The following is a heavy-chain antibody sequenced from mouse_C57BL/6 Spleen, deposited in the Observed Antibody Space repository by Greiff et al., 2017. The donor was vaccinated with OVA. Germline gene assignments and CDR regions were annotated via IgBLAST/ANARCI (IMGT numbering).Heavy chain of an antibody. V-gene: IGHV5-12*01. CDR3: ATYSNYGFAY. CDR2: ISNGGGST. D-gene: IGHD2-5*01. Sequence: EVKVEESGGGLVQPGGSLKLSCAASGFTFSDYYMYWVRQTPEKRLEWVAYISNGGGSTYYPDTVKGRFTISRDNAKNTLYLQMSRLKSEDTAMYYCATYSNYGFAYWGQGTLVTVSA. CDR1: GFTFSDYY. J-gene: IGHJ3*01.